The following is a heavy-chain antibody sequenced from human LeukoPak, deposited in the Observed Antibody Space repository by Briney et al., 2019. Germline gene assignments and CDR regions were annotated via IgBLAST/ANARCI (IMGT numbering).Heavy chain of an antibody. J-gene: IGHJ5*02. Sequence: ASVKVSCKASGYTFTGYYMHGVGQAPGQGLEGMGWINPNSGGTNYAQKFQGRVTMTMDTSISTAYMELSRLRSDDTAVYYCARSVASIPAWGQGTLVTVSS. CDR2: INPNSGGT. CDR3: ARSVASIPA. V-gene: IGHV1-2*02. D-gene: IGHD6-6*01. CDR1: GYTFTGYY.